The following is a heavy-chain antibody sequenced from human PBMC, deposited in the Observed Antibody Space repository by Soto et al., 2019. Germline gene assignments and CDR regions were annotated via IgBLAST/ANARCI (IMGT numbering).Heavy chain of an antibody. V-gene: IGHV4-31*03. CDR1: GGSISSGGHY. CDR2: IYYSGST. D-gene: IGHD5-12*01. J-gene: IGHJ4*02. CDR3: ACDNISGLFAY. Sequence: SETLSLTCTVSGGSISSGGHYWSWIRQHPGKGLEWIGYIYYSGSTYYNPSLKSRITISVDTSKNQFSLKLTSVTAADTAVYYCACDNISGLFAYWGQGTLVTVSS.